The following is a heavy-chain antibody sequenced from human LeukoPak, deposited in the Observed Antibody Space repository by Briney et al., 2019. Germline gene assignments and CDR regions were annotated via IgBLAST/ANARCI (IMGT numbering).Heavy chain of an antibody. CDR3: ARVDATSGTHFWDY. J-gene: IGHJ4*02. V-gene: IGHV1-46*01. Sequence: RASVKVSCKASGYKFTSHYIHWVRQAPGQGLEWMGIINPSDGYTIYAQTFQGRVTMTRDTSTTTLYVDLSSLRSEDTAVYYCARVDATSGTHFWDYWGQGTLVTVSP. CDR1: GYKFTSHY. D-gene: IGHD3-3*02. CDR2: INPSDGYT.